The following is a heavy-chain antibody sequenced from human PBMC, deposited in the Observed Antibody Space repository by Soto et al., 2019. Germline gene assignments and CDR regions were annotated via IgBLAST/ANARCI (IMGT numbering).Heavy chain of an antibody. J-gene: IGHJ5*02. Sequence: QVQLVQSGAEVKKPGASVKVSCKASGYTFTSYDINWVRQATGQGLEWMGWMNPNSGNTGYAQQFQGIVTMTRNNSISTAYMELSSLRSEDTAVYYCARGLAVAGNWFDPWGQGTLVTVSS. V-gene: IGHV1-8*01. CDR2: MNPNSGNT. D-gene: IGHD6-19*01. CDR3: ARGLAVAGNWFDP. CDR1: GYTFTSYD.